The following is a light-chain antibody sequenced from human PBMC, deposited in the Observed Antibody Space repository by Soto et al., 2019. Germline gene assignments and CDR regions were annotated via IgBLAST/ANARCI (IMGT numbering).Light chain of an antibody. CDR3: LQDYNYPWT. J-gene: IGKJ1*01. CDR2: GAS. V-gene: IGKV1-6*01. CDR1: QGIRND. Sequence: AIQMTQSPSSLSASVGDRVTITCLASQGIRNDLGWYQQKPGEAPKLLIYGASNLQSGVPSRFSGSGSGTDFTLTINSLQPEDFATYFCLQDYNYPWTFGQGTKVDI.